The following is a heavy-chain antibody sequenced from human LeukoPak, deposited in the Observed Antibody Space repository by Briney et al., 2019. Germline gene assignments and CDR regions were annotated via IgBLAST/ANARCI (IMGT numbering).Heavy chain of an antibody. Sequence: GGSLRLSCAASGFTFSSYAMSWVRQAPGKGLEWVSLISGSGGSSYYADSVKGRFTISRDNSKNTLYLQINSLRAEDTAVYYCAKGGGDSSGYYLSYYYYGMDVWGQGTTVTVSS. CDR3: AKGGGDSSGYYLSYYYYGMDV. D-gene: IGHD3-22*01. J-gene: IGHJ6*02. CDR2: ISGSGGSS. V-gene: IGHV3-23*01. CDR1: GFTFSSYA.